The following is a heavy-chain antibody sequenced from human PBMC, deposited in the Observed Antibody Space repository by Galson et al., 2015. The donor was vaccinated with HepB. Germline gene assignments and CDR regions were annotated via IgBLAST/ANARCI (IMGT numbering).Heavy chain of an antibody. J-gene: IGHJ5*02. Sequence: QSGAEVKKPGESLKISCKGSGYNFATYWIGWVRQMPGKGLEWMGIIYPDDSDVRYSPSFQGQVTISADKSISTAYLQWSSLRASDTAMYYCARQLGRQCSITSCYTFDQWGQGTLVTVSS. CDR1: GYNFATYW. CDR2: IYPDDSDV. D-gene: IGHD2-2*02. CDR3: ARQLGRQCSITSCYTFDQ. V-gene: IGHV5-51*01.